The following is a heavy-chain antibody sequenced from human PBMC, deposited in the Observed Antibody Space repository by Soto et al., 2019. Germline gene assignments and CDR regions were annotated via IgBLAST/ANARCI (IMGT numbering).Heavy chain of an antibody. D-gene: IGHD3-10*01. CDR2: IYWDDDK. CDR3: AHRRGADIFAP. V-gene: IGHV2-5*02. CDR1: GFSLSTNGVG. Sequence: QITLKESGPTLVKPTQTLTLTCTFSGFSLSTNGVGVGWIRQPPGKALEWLGIIYWDDDKRYSPSLKSRLTITKDTSKNQVVLTMTNMDPVDTATYYCAHRRGADIFAPWGQGTLVTVSS. J-gene: IGHJ5*02.